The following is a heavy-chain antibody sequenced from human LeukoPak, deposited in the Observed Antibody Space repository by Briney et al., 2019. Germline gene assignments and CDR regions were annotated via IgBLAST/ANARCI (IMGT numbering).Heavy chain of an antibody. Sequence: PGGSLRLSCAASGFTFSSYAMSWVRQAPGEGLEWVSTISGSGDDTYYSSSVKGRFTISRDNSKNTLYLQMNSLTPEDTAIYYCAKDSISGILEWLPSFDYWGQGTLVTVSS. J-gene: IGHJ4*02. D-gene: IGHD3-3*01. CDR1: GFTFSSYA. V-gene: IGHV3-23*01. CDR3: AKDSISGILEWLPSFDY. CDR2: ISGSGDDT.